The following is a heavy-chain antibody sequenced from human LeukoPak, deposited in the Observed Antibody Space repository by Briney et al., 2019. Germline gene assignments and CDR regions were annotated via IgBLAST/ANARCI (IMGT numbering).Heavy chain of an antibody. CDR2: LSYDESDK. D-gene: IGHD2-15*01. CDR1: EFTFGTNG. CDR3: AKGVVAATNAAYYGMDV. J-gene: IGHJ6*02. V-gene: IGHV3-30*18. Sequence: GGSRRLSCEAPEFTFGTNGMHWFGKAPGKGLEWLEFLSYDESDKYYADSVKGRFTISRDNSKNTLYLQMNSLRPEDTAVYYCAKGVVAATNAAYYGMDVWGQGTTVTVSS.